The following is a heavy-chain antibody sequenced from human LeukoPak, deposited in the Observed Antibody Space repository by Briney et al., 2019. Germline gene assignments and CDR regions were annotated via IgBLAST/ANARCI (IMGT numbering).Heavy chain of an antibody. CDR3: ATEDYYDSSGYYYHFDY. CDR2: INPNSGGT. J-gene: IGHJ4*02. V-gene: IGHV1-2*02. CDR1: GYTFTGYY. Sequence: ASVKVSCKASGYTFTGYYMHWVRPAPGQGLEWMGWINPNSGGTNYAQKFQGRVTMTRDTSISTAYMELSSLRSEDTAVYYCATEDYYDSSGYYYHFDYWGQGTLVTVSS. D-gene: IGHD3-22*01.